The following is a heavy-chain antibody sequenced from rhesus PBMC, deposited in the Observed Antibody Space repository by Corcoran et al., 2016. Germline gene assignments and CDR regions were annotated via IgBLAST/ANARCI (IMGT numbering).Heavy chain of an antibody. Sequence: QVQLQESGPGLVKPLETLSLTCAVSGGSISSNYWSWVRQPPGKGLEWIGYIYGSGSSTNYNPSLKSRVTLSVDTSKNQFSLKLSSVTAADTAVYYCARVWGHWGQGVLVTVSS. CDR1: GGSISSNY. D-gene: IGHD3-34*01. CDR3: ARVWGH. V-gene: IGHV4S11*01. J-gene: IGHJ4*01. CDR2: IYGSGSST.